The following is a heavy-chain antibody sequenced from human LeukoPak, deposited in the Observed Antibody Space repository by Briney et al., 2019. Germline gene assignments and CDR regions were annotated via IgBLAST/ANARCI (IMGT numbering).Heavy chain of an antibody. D-gene: IGHD4-23*01. CDR3: ARRGSNFDP. CDR2: ISPTGSTT. V-gene: IGHV3-74*01. Sequence: GGSLRLSCTASGFSFSGHWMHWARQLPGKGLVWVSRISPTGSTTSYADSVKGRFTISRDNAKNSLYLQMNSLRAENTAVYYCARRGSNFDPWGQGTLVTVSS. J-gene: IGHJ5*02. CDR1: GFSFSGHW.